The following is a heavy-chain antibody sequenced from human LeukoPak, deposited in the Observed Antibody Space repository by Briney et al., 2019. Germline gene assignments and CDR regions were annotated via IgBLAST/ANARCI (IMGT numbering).Heavy chain of an antibody. Sequence: GGSLRLSCATSGFTFSSYAMSWVRQAPGKGLEWVSAISGSGGSTYYADSVKGRFTISRDNSKNTLYLQMNSLRAEDTAVYYCASVDYDFWSGVFDYWGQGTLVTVSS. CDR3: ASVDYDFWSGVFDY. V-gene: IGHV3-23*01. CDR1: GFTFSSYA. CDR2: ISGSGGST. D-gene: IGHD3-3*01. J-gene: IGHJ4*02.